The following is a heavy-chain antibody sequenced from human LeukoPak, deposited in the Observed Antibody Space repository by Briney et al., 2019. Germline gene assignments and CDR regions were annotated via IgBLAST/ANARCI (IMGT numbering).Heavy chain of an antibody. CDR1: GFTFSTFA. J-gene: IGHJ6*03. CDR2: ISWNSGSI. D-gene: IGHD3-10*01. CDR3: AKDGGSGSYYNPLHYYMDV. V-gene: IGHV3-9*01. Sequence: AGGSLRLSCEASGFTFSTFAMIWVRQPPGKGLEWVSGISWNSGSIGYADSVKGRFTISRDNAKNSLYLQMNSLRAEDTALYYCAKDGGSGSYYNPLHYYMDVWGKGTTVTISS.